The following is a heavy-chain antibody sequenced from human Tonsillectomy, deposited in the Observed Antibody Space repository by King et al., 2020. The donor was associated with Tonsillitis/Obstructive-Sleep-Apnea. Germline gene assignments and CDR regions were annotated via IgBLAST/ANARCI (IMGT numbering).Heavy chain of an antibody. CDR1: GGSFSGYY. Sequence: VKLQQWGAGLLKPSETLSLTCAVYGGSFSGYYWSWIRQPPGKGLEWIGEISHSGSTNYNPSLKSRVTISVDTSKNQFSLKLSSVTAADTAVYYCARGAYCSGGICYSEDLDYWGRGTLVTVSS. V-gene: IGHV4-34*01. J-gene: IGHJ4*02. D-gene: IGHD2-15*01. CDR3: ARGAYCSGGICYSEDLDY. CDR2: ISHSGST.